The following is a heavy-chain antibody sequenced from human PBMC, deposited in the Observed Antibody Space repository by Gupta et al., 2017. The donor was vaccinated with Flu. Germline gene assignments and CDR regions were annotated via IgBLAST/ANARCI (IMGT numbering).Heavy chain of an antibody. CDR2: LAYNKDI. CDR1: GVLISTGCDY. D-gene: IGHD3-9*01. V-gene: IGHV4-31*03. Sequence: VQLRESFPGLVKPSETLSLTCNVSGVLISTGCDYWSWIRPVPGKGLELGACLAYNKDISYTPSLESRLLISPDTSTNQFFLKLTSVTDADTAVYYCARDRACSRDVFDTWGQGTMVTVSS. J-gene: IGHJ3*01. CDR3: ARDRACSRDVFDT.